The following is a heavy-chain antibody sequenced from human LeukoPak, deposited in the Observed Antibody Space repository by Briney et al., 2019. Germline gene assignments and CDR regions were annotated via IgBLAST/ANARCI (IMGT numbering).Heavy chain of an antibody. CDR1: CGSITTTNF. V-gene: IGHV4-4*02. Sequence: SGTLSITCGVACGSITTTNFGSWVRQPPGEGLEWIGEISLRGRTQYSPSLKSRVKISIDASKNHLYLSLASVTAADTAVYYCSRESGPYCPFGHWGQGTLVAVTS. CDR3: SRESGPYCPFGH. J-gene: IGHJ5*02. CDR2: ISLRGRT. D-gene: IGHD1-26*01.